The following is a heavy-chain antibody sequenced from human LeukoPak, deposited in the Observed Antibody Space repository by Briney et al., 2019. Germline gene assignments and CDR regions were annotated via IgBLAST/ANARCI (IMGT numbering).Heavy chain of an antibody. J-gene: IGHJ4*02. CDR2: IYYSGST. D-gene: IGHD6-19*01. CDR3: ARLHSSGWYLDC. V-gene: IGHV4-39*01. CDR1: GGSICSSTYY. Sequence: SETLSLTCTVSGGSICSSTYYWAWIRQSQGLEWIGSIYYSGSTYYNPSLKSRVEISVDTSKNQFSLNLNSVTAADTAVYYCARLHSSGWYLDCWGQGTLVIVSS.